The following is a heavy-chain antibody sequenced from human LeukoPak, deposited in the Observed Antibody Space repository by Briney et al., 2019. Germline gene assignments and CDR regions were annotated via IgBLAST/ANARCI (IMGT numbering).Heavy chain of an antibody. CDR2: ISWNSGSI. J-gene: IGHJ4*02. V-gene: IGHV3-9*01. D-gene: IGHD5-12*01. CDR3: AKGLISGYETPFTD. CDR1: GFTFDDYA. Sequence: GGSLRLSCAASGFTFDDYAMHWVRQAPGKGLEWVSGISWNSGSIGYADSVKGRFTISRDNAKNSLYLQMNSLRAEDTALYYCAKGLISGYETPFTDWGQGTLVTVSS.